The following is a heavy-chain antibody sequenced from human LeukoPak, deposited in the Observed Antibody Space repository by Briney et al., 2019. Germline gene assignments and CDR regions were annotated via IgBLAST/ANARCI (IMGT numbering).Heavy chain of an antibody. J-gene: IGHJ4*02. Sequence: ASVKVSCKASGGTFSSYAISWVRQAPGQGLEWMGGIIPIFGTANYAQKFQGRVTITADESTSTAYMELSSLRSEDTAVYYCARDRDYSRTNFDYWGQGTLVTVSS. V-gene: IGHV1-69*13. CDR2: IIPIFGTA. CDR1: GGTFSSYA. D-gene: IGHD4-17*01. CDR3: ARDRDYSRTNFDY.